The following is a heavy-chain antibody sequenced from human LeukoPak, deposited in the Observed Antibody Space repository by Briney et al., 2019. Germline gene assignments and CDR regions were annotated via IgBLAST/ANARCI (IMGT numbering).Heavy chain of an antibody. CDR1: GFTFSGSA. CDR3: ASESTIIVIQRGEAFDY. D-gene: IGHD3-22*01. J-gene: IGHJ4*02. CDR2: IRSKANSYAT. V-gene: IGHV3-73*01. Sequence: GGSLRLSCAASGFTFSGSAMPWVRQASGKGLEWVGRIRSKANSYATAYAASVKGRFTISRDDSKNTAYLQMNSLKTEDTAVYYCASESTIIVIQRGEAFDYWGQGTLVTVSS.